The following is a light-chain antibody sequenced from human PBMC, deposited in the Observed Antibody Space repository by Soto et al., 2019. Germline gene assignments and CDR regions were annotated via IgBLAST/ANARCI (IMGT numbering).Light chain of an antibody. V-gene: IGKV3-20*01. CDR2: GAS. Sequence: EIVLTQSPGTLSLSPGERATLSCRASQSVSSSYLAWYQQKPGQAPRLLIYGASSRATGIPDRFSGSGSGTDFTLTISSLEPEDFAVYYCQQYRSSLLYTFGQGTKLEI. CDR1: QSVSSSY. CDR3: QQYRSSLLYT. J-gene: IGKJ2*01.